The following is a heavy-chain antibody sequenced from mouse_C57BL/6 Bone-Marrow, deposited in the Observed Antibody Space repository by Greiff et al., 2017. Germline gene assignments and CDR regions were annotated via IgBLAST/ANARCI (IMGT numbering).Heavy chain of an antibody. CDR3: ARQGLPPFAY. CDR1: GFTFSSYG. Sequence: EVMLVESGGDLVKPGGSLKLSCAASGFTFSSYGLSWVRQTPDKRLEWVATISSGGSYTYYPDSVKGLFTISRDNAKNTLYLQMSSLKSEDTAMYYCARQGLPPFAYWGQGTLVTVSA. J-gene: IGHJ3*01. CDR2: ISSGGSYT. D-gene: IGHD2-4*01. V-gene: IGHV5-6*01.